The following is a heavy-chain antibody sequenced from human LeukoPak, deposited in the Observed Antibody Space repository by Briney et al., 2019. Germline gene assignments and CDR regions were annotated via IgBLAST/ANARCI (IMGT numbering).Heavy chain of an antibody. D-gene: IGHD3-10*02. CDR2: VSSGSSYI. Sequence: NAGGSLRLSCAASGFTFSTYSMNWVRQAPGKGLEWVSSVSSGSSYIYYADSLKGRFTISRDNAKNSLYLQMNSLRAEDTAVYYCAELGITMIGGVWGKGTTVTISS. J-gene: IGHJ6*04. CDR3: AELGITMIGGV. CDR1: GFTFSTYS. V-gene: IGHV3-21*01.